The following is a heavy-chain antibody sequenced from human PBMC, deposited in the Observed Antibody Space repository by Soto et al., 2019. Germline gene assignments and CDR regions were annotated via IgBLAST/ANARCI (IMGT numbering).Heavy chain of an antibody. Sequence: EVQLLESGGGLVQPGGSLRLSCAASGFTFSSYAMSWVRQAPGKGLEWVSAISGSGGSTYYADSVKGRFTISRDNSXNXXYRQMNSLRAEDTAVYYCISVPAAMPYYYYYGMDVWGQGTTVTVSS. V-gene: IGHV3-23*01. CDR3: ISVPAAMPYYYYYGMDV. D-gene: IGHD2-2*01. CDR2: ISGSGGST. J-gene: IGHJ6*02. CDR1: GFTFSSYA.